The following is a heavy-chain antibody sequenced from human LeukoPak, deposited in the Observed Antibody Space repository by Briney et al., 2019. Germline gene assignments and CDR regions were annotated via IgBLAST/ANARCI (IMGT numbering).Heavy chain of an antibody. D-gene: IGHD5-12*01. V-gene: IGHV3-20*04. J-gene: IGHJ3*02. CDR1: GFTFDDFG. CDR2: INWNGGRT. CDR3: ARKWLSNAFDI. Sequence: GGSLRLSCAASGFTFDDFGMSWARQVPGKGLEWVSGINWNGGRTGYADSVKGRFTISRDNAKKSLYLQMNCLRAEDTALYYCARKWLSNAFDIWGQGTMVTVSS.